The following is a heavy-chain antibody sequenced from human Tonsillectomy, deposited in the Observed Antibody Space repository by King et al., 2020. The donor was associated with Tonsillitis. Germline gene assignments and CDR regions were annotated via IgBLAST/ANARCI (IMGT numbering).Heavy chain of an antibody. CDR3: ASGPRWFDY. Sequence: VQLQESGPGLVKPSETLSLTCAVSGYSISSGYYWGWIRQPPGKGLEWIGSIYHSGSTYYNPSLKSRVTISVDTSKNRFSLKLSSVTAADTAVYYCASGPRWFDYWGQGTLVTVSS. CDR2: IYHSGST. D-gene: IGHD4-23*01. J-gene: IGHJ4*02. CDR1: GYSISSGYY. V-gene: IGHV4-38-2*01.